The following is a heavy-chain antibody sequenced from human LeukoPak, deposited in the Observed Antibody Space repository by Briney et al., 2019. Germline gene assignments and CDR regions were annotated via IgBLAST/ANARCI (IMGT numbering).Heavy chain of an antibody. J-gene: IGHJ4*02. V-gene: IGHV3-11*01. CDR2: ISSSGHLI. CDR3: ARRPLIVVVTAPDC. D-gene: IGHD2-21*02. CDR1: GFSFSDYY. Sequence: GGSLRLSCAASGFSFSDYYMSWMRQAPGKGLEWGSYISSSGHLIYYADSVKGRFTISRDNAKNSLYLQMNSLRAEDTAVYYCARRPLIVVVTAPDCWGQGTLVTVSS.